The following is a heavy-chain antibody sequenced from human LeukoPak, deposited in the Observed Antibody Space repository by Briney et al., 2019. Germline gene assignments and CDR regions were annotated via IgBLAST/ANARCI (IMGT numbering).Heavy chain of an antibody. V-gene: IGHV3-30*03. J-gene: IGHJ3*02. D-gene: IGHD3-16*01. CDR3: ARGHGIIGHDAFDI. Sequence: GGSLRLSCAASGFTFSSYGMHWVRQAPGKGLEWVAVISFDGSNQYYAASVKGRFTISRDNSKNTLYLQMNTLRVEDTAVYYCARGHGIIGHDAFDIWGQGTMVTVSS. CDR2: ISFDGSNQ. CDR1: GFTFSSYG.